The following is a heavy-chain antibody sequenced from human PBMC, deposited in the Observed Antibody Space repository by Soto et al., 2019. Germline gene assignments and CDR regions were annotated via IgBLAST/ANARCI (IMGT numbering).Heavy chain of an antibody. CDR2: IYSGGST. D-gene: IGHD2-15*01. V-gene: IGHV3-53*01. Sequence: AGSLRLSCAASWFTVISHKMTWVRQAPGKGLEWVSFIYSGGSTYYGDSVKGRITISRDNSKNTVYLEMNGLRAEDTAVYYCARGGQVRGGLDVWGQGTTVTVSS. J-gene: IGHJ6*02. CDR3: ARGGQVRGGLDV. CDR1: WFTVISHK.